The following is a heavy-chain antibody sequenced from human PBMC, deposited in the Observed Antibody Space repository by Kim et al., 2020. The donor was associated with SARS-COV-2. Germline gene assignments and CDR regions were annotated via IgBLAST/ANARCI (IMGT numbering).Heavy chain of an antibody. CDR2: ISSSSSYI. V-gene: IGHV3-21*01. D-gene: IGHD3-10*01. CDR3: ARDRRYYYGSGSYYHSSYYYYGMDV. J-gene: IGHJ6*02. CDR1: GFTFSSYS. Sequence: GGSLRLSCAASGFTFSSYSMNWVRQAPGKGLEWVSSISSSSSYIYYADSVKGRFTISRDNAKNSLYLQMNSLRAEDTAVYYCARDRRYYYGSGSYYHSSYYYYGMDVWGQGTTVTVSS.